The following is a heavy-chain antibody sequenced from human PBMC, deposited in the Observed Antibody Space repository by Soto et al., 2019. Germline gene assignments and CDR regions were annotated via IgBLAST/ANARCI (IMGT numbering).Heavy chain of an antibody. D-gene: IGHD6-6*01. V-gene: IGHV4-31*03. J-gene: IGHJ4*02. CDR1: GGSISSGGYY. Sequence: SETLSLTCTVSGGSISSGGYYWSWIRQHPGKGLECIGYIYHSGSTYYNPSLKSRVTISVDTSKNQFSLKLNSVTAADTGVYYVARFVVVPADGFAYWGQGSLVPVSS. CDR3: ARFVVVPADGFAY. CDR2: IYHSGST.